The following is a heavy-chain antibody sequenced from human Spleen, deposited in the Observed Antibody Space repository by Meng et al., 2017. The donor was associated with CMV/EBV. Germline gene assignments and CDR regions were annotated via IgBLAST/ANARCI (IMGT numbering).Heavy chain of an antibody. CDR2: ISSSSSTI. D-gene: IGHD6-6*01. CDR3: ARVSSSSVRGWFDP. J-gene: IGHJ5*02. V-gene: IGHV3-48*04. CDR1: GFTFSSYS. Sequence: GESLKISCAASGFTFSSYSMNWVRQAPGKGLEWVSYISSSSSTIYYADSVKGRFTISRDNAKNSLYLQMNSLRAEDTAVYYCARVSSSSVRGWFDPWGQGTLVTVSS.